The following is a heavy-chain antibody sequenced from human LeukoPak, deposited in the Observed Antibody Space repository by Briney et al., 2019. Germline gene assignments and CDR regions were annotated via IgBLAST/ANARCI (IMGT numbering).Heavy chain of an antibody. D-gene: IGHD3-22*01. Sequence: PGGSLRLSCAASGFTLSSYAMSWVRQAPGKGLEWVSAISGSGGSTYYADSVKGRFTISRDNSKNTLYLQMNSLRAEDTAVYYCAKDPTHYYDSSGYYYWGQETLVTVSS. J-gene: IGHJ4*02. CDR2: ISGSGGST. CDR3: AKDPTHYYDSSGYYY. V-gene: IGHV3-23*01. CDR1: GFTLSSYA.